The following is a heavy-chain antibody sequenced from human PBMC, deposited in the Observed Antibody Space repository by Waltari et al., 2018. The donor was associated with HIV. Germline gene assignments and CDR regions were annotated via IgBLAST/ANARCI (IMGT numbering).Heavy chain of an antibody. D-gene: IGHD5-12*01. CDR3: ARVRGAKWPASYYGMDV. CDR1: GFAFSSYG. Sequence: AQLIQSGPEAKTARDSINVSCRACGFAFSSYGVNWVRRPPGQGFEWLELINAYSHNRNYTEGRITLTTNTSSNTATLELRSLRPDDPGTYYCARVRGAKWPASYYGMDVWGQGTAVSVSS. CDR2: INAYSHNR. J-gene: IGHJ6*02. V-gene: IGHV1-18*01.